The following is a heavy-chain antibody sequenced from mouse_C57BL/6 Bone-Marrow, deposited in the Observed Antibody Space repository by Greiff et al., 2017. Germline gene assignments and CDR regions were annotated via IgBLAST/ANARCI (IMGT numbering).Heavy chain of an antibody. CDR2: IRSKSSNSAT. Sequence: EVKLVESGGGLVQPKGSLKLSCAASGFSFHTYAMHWVRPAPGQGLEWVARIRSKSSNSATYYPALVKDRFTIPRDDTQSMHYLQQNNLKTEDKAMYYCVRAPDSRARDYWGQGTSVTVSS. CDR3: VRAPDSRARDY. V-gene: IGHV10-3*01. CDR1: GFSFHTYA. J-gene: IGHJ4*01.